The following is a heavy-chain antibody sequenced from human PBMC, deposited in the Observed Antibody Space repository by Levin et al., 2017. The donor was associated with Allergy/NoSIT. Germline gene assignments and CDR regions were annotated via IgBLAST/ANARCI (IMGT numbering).Heavy chain of an antibody. Sequence: PSQTLSLPCAVSGGSISSSNWWSWVRQPPGKGLEWIGEIYHSGSTNYNPSLKSRVTISVDKSKNQFSLKLSSVTAADTAVYYCASIRSCPWGSTSCIGVVYFDYWGQGTLVTVSS. V-gene: IGHV4-4*02. J-gene: IGHJ4*02. D-gene: IGHD2-2*01. CDR3: ASIRSCPWGSTSCIGVVYFDY. CDR2: IYHSGST. CDR1: GGSISSSNW.